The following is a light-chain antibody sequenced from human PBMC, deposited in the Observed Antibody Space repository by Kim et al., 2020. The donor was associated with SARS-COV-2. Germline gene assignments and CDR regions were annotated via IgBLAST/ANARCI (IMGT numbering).Light chain of an antibody. CDR2: YDS. CDR3: QVWDSSSDHWV. Sequence: SYELTQPPSVSVAPGKTARITCGGNNIGSKSVHWYQQKPGQAPVLVIYYDSDRPSGIPERFSGPTSGNTATLTISRVEAGDEADYYCQVWDSSSDHWVFGGGTQLTVL. J-gene: IGLJ3*02. V-gene: IGLV3-21*04. CDR1: NIGSKS.